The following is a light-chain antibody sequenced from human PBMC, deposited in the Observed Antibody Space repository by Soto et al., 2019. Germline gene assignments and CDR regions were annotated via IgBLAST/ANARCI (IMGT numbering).Light chain of an antibody. J-gene: IGLJ2*01. CDR2: EVS. Sequence: QSVLTQPASVSGSPGQSITISCTGTSSDVGAYNYVSWYQHHPGRAPKLIIFEVSHRPSGVSDRFSASKSGNTASLTISWLQTEDEADYYCTSYTRTRNLLFGGGTQLTVL. CDR3: TSYTRTRNLL. V-gene: IGLV2-14*01. CDR1: SSDVGAYNY.